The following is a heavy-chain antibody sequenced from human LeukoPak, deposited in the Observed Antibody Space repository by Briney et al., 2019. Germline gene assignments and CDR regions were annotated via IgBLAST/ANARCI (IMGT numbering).Heavy chain of an antibody. J-gene: IGHJ3*02. CDR3: ARGGRITMIVVAANSYDAFDI. CDR1: GGTFSSYA. CDR2: IIPIFGTA. V-gene: IGHV1-69*13. D-gene: IGHD3-22*01. Sequence: ASVKVSCKAPGGTFSSYAISWVRQAPGQGLEWMGGIIPIFGTANYAQKFQGRVTITADESTSTAYMELSSLRSEDTAVYYCARGGRITMIVVAANSYDAFDIWGQGTMVTVSS.